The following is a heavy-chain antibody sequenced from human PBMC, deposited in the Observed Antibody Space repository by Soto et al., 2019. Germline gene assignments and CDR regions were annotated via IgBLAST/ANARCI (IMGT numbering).Heavy chain of an antibody. CDR2: IYYSGST. D-gene: IGHD2-21*02. CDR3: ARAMVVTQNWFDP. J-gene: IGHJ5*02. Sequence: QVQLQESGQGLVKPSQTLSLTCTVSGGSISSGDYYWSWIRQPPGKGLEWIGYIYYSGSTYYNPSLKSRVTISVDTSKNQFSLKLSSVTAADTAEYYCARAMVVTQNWFDPWGQGTLVTVSS. V-gene: IGHV4-30-4*01. CDR1: GGSISSGDYY.